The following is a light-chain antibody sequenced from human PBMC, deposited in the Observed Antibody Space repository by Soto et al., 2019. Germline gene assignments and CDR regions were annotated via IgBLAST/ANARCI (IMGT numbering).Light chain of an antibody. CDR2: DAS. V-gene: IGKV1-33*01. Sequence: DIQMTQSPSSLSASVGDRVTITCQASQDISNFLNWYQQKPGKAPKLLIYDASNLETGVPSRFSGRGSGTEFTFTISSLQPEDIATYYCQQYDNLPPNTFGQGTKLEIK. CDR3: QQYDNLPPNT. CDR1: QDISNF. J-gene: IGKJ2*01.